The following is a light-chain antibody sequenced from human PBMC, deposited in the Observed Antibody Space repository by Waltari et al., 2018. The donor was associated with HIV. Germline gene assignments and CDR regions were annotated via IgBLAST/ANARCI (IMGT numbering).Light chain of an antibody. J-gene: IGLJ2*01. CDR3: TSYTSGTTPV. V-gene: IGLV2-14*01. CDR2: EVT. CDR1: GLNDYKY. Sequence: QSALTQPASASGPPGQSTSISCGLNDYKYVYWYQPHHGKAPKLIISEVTNRPSGLSDRFSVSKSGNTAPLTISGLQPEDEADYFCTSYTSGTTPVFGRVTRVTVL.